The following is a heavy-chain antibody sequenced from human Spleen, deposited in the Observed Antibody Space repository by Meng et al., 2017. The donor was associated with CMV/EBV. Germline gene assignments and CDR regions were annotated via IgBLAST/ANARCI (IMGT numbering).Heavy chain of an antibody. CDR2: ISGGGST. CDR3: AKDRDYGGNSVDY. CDR1: GFTFSAYA. D-gene: IGHD4-23*01. Sequence: GESLKISCSASGFTFSAYAMNWVRQAPGKGLEWVSAISGGGSTYYADSVKGRFTISRDNSKNTLYLQMNSLRAEDTAVYYCAKDRDYGGNSVDYWGQGTLVTVSS. V-gene: IGHV3-23*01. J-gene: IGHJ4*02.